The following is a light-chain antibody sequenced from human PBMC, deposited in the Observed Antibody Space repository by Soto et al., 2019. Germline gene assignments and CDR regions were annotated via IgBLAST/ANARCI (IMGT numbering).Light chain of an antibody. CDR2: DAS. CDR3: QQYGSLIT. V-gene: IGKV3-20*01. CDR1: QSVIRNY. J-gene: IGKJ5*01. Sequence: EIVLTQSPGTLSLSPGERATLSCRASQSVIRNYLAWYQEKPGQAPRLLIYDASRRATGIPDRFSGSGSGTDFTLTSSRLEPEDFAVYYCQQYGSLITFGQGTRLEIK.